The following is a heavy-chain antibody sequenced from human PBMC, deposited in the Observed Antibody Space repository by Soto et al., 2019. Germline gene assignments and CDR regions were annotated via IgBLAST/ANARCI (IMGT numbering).Heavy chain of an antibody. V-gene: IGHV4-59*12. CDR3: ARLNGDPDY. D-gene: IGHD7-27*01. J-gene: IGHJ4*02. CDR1: GGSISSYY. Sequence: SETLSLTCTVSGGSISSYYWSWIRQPPGKGLEWIGYIYYSGSTYFNPSLKSRVTISVDRSKNQFSLTLSSVTAADTAVYYCARLNGDPDYWGQGILVTVSS. CDR2: IYYSGST.